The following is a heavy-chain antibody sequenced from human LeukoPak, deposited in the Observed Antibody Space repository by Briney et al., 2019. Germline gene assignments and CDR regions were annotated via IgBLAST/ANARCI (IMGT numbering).Heavy chain of an antibody. CDR3: ARVPYNWNYGWFDP. Sequence: SETLSLTCTVSGGSISSSSYYWGWIRQPPGKGLEWIGSIYYSGSTYYNPSLKSRVTISVDTSKNQFSLKLSPVTAADTAVYYCARVPYNWNYGWFDPWGQGTLVTVSS. V-gene: IGHV4-39*01. J-gene: IGHJ5*02. CDR2: IYYSGST. D-gene: IGHD1-7*01. CDR1: GGSISSSSYY.